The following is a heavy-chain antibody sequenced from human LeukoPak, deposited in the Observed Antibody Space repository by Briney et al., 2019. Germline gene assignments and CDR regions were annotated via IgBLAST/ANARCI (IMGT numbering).Heavy chain of an antibody. Sequence: GGSLRLSCAASGFMFSSYSMNWVRQAPGKGLEWVSCISTSSRNIFQADSVKGRFTISRDNAKNSLYLQMNSLRAEDTAVYYCARVTVTTFSPTDYMDVGGKGTTVTVSS. CDR1: GFMFSSYS. D-gene: IGHD4-17*01. CDR3: ARVTVTTFSPTDYMDV. J-gene: IGHJ6*03. V-gene: IGHV3-21*01. CDR2: ISTSSRNI.